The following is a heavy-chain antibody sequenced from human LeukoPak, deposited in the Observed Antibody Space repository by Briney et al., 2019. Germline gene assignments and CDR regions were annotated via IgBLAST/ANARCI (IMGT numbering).Heavy chain of an antibody. J-gene: IGHJ6*03. Sequence: GGSLRLSCAASGFTVSSNYMSWVRQAPGKGLEWVSVIYSGGSTYYADSVKGRFTISRDNSKNTLYLQMNSLRAEDTAVYYCARGSDFWSGTYYYYMDVWGKGTTVTGSS. CDR3: ARGSDFWSGTYYYYMDV. CDR1: GFTVSSNY. V-gene: IGHV3-53*01. D-gene: IGHD3-3*01. CDR2: IYSGGST.